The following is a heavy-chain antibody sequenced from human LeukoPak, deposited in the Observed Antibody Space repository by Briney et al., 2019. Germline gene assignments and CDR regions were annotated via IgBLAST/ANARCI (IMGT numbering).Heavy chain of an antibody. V-gene: IGHV3-73*01. Sequence: GESLRLSCAASGFSFSGSAMHWVRQASGKGLEWVGRIRSKANSYATAYAASVKGRFTISRDDSKNTAYLQMNSLKTEDTAVYYCTVPDYDILTGYRFDPWGQGTLVTVSS. CDR2: IRSKANSYAT. J-gene: IGHJ5*02. CDR1: GFSFSGSA. D-gene: IGHD3-9*01. CDR3: TVPDYDILTGYRFDP.